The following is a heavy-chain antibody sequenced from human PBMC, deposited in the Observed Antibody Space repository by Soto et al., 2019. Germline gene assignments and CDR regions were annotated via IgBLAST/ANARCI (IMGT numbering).Heavy chain of an antibody. Sequence: EVQLLESGGGVVPPGGSPRVSCSGFTSRSNSINWVRQAPGKTLEWVSIFYSSGSSFYADSVQGRFTISRDISTNTLDLQMDSLRVDDTAVYYCATTPYDHDAFDNWGQGTVVTVSS. CDR2: FYSSGSS. V-gene: IGHV3-66*01. J-gene: IGHJ3*02. CDR1: GFTSRSNS. CDR3: ATTPYDHDAFDN. D-gene: IGHD5-12*01.